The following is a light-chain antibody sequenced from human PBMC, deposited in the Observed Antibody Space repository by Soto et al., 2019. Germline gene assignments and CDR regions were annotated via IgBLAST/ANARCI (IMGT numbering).Light chain of an antibody. CDR3: RQYRELPLT. CDR2: NSS. CDR1: QSVRSNY. Sequence: EIVLTQSPGTLSLSPGERATLSCRASQSVRSNYLAWYQQKPGQAPRLLIYNSSTRATGIPDRFSGSGSGKGFTLTISKLEPEDFALYYCRQYRELPLTFGQGTKVEI. J-gene: IGKJ1*01. V-gene: IGKV3-20*01.